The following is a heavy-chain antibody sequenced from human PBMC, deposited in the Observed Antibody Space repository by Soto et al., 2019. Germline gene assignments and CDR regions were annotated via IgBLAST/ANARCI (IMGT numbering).Heavy chain of an antibody. CDR1: RVTFSTYD. CDR2: IWSDGSRG. CDR3: AGEPKVGKYDMDV. J-gene: IGHJ6*02. V-gene: IGHV3-33*01. D-gene: IGHD1-26*01. Sequence: QVQLVESGGGVVQPGTSLRLSCAASRVTFSTYDIHWVRQGPGKGLEWVALIWSDGSRGFYADSVKGRFTISRDNSKNPVYVQMNSLRVEDTAVYYCAGEPKVGKYDMDVWGQGTTVTVSS.